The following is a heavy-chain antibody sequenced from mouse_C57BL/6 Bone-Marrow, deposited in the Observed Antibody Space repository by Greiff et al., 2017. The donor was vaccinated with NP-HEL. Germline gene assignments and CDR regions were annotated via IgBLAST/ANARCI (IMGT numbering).Heavy chain of an antibody. CDR2: ISYDGSN. CDR3: ARVGSQYYFDY. Sequence: EVQLQQSGPGLVKPSQSLSLTCSVTGYSITSGYYWNWIRQFPGNKLEWMGYISYDGSNNYNPSLQNRISITRDTSKNQFFLKLNSVTTEDTATYYCARVGSQYYFDYWGQGTTLTVSS. CDR1: GYSITSGYY. V-gene: IGHV3-6*01. J-gene: IGHJ2*01.